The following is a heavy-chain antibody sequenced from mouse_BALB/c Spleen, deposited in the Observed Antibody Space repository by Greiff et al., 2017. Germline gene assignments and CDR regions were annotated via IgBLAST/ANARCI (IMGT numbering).Heavy chain of an antibody. CDR3: ANSSGAWFAY. CDR2: IYPGSGST. Sequence: VKLMESGPELVKPEASVKMSCKASGYTFTDYVISWVKQRTGQGLEWIGEIYPGSGSTYYNEKFKGKATLTADKSSNTAYMQLSSLTSEDSAVYFCANSSGAWFAYWGQGTLVTVSA. CDR1: GYTFTDYV. J-gene: IGHJ3*01. V-gene: IGHV1-77*01. D-gene: IGHD3-1*01.